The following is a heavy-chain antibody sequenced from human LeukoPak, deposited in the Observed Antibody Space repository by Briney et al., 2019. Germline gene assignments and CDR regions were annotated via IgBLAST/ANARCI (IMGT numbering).Heavy chain of an antibody. CDR2: IYPGDSDT. CDR1: GYSFTSYW. CDR3: ARQGCSGGSCYTRTFDP. V-gene: IGHV5-51*01. Sequence: GESLKISCKGSGYSFTSYWIGWVRQMPGKGLEWMGIIYPGDSDTRYSPSFQGQVTISADKSISTAYLQWSSLKASDTAMYYCARQGCSGGSCYTRTFDPWGQGTLVTVSS. J-gene: IGHJ5*02. D-gene: IGHD2-15*01.